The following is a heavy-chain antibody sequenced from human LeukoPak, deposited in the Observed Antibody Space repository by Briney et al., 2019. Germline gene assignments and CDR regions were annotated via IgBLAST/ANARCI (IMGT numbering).Heavy chain of an antibody. CDR1: GFTFSSYA. Sequence: GGPLRLSCAASGFTFSSYAMHWVPQAPGKGLEWVAVISYDGSNKYYADSVKGRFTISRDNSKNTLYLQMNSLRAEDTAVYYCARGRSGFASSWYYFDYWGQGTLVTVSS. V-gene: IGHV3-30*04. CDR3: ARGRSGFASSWYYFDY. D-gene: IGHD6-13*01. CDR2: ISYDGSNK. J-gene: IGHJ4*02.